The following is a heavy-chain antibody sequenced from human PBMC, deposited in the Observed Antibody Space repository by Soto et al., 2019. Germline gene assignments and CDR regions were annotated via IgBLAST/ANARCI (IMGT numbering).Heavy chain of an antibody. D-gene: IGHD6-6*01. CDR1: GFTFSSYA. V-gene: IGHV3-30-3*01. Sequence: GGSLILSCAASGFTFSSYAMHWVRQAPGKGLEWVAVISYDGSNKYYADSVKGRFTISRDNSKNTLYLQMNSLRAEDTAVYYCARLEYSSSPGRIPFDYWGQGTLVTVSS. J-gene: IGHJ4*02. CDR2: ISYDGSNK. CDR3: ARLEYSSSPGRIPFDY.